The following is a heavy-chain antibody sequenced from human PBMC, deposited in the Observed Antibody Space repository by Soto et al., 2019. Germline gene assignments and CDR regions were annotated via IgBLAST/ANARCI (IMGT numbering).Heavy chain of an antibody. D-gene: IGHD5-12*01. CDR2: IYNSGST. V-gene: IGHV4-30-2*01. J-gene: IGHJ4*02. CDR3: AAGGGLPRYY. Sequence: QLQLQESGSGLVKPSQTLSLTCAVSGGSISSGGYSWSWIRQPPGKGLEWIGYIYNSGSTYYNPALKSVVTISVDRSQNQFPLKLSSVTAADTAVYYCAAGGGLPRYYWGQGTLVTVSS. CDR1: GGSISSGGYS.